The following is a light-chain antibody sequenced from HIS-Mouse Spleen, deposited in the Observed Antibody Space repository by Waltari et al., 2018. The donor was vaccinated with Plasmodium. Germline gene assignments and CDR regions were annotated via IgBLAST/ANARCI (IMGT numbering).Light chain of an antibody. J-gene: IGLJ2*01. CDR2: SNN. CDR3: AAWDDSLNGVV. V-gene: IGLV1-44*01. Sequence: QSVLTQPPSASGTPGPRVTISCSGSISRIGSNTVKWYQQLPGTAPKPLIYSNNQRPSGVPDRFSGSKSGTSASLAISGLQSEDEADYYCAAWDDSLNGVVFAGGTKLTVL. CDR1: ISRIGSNT.